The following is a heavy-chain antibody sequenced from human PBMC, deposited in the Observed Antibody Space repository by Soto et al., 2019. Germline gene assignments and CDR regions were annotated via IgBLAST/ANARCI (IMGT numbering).Heavy chain of an antibody. CDR3: ASPPTTVTTSWDAAFDI. CDR1: GGTFSSYT. CDR2: IIPILGIA. V-gene: IGHV1-69*02. Sequence: QVQLMQSGAEVKKPGSSVKVSCKASGGTFSSYTISWVRQAPGQGLEWMGRIIPILGIANYAQKFQGRVTITADQSTSTAYMELSSLRSEDTAVYYCASPPTTVTTSWDAAFDIWGQGTIVTVSS. D-gene: IGHD4-17*01. J-gene: IGHJ3*02.